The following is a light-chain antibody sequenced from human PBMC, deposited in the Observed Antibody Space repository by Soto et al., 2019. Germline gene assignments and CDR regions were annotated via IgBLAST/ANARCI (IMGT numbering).Light chain of an antibody. J-gene: IGKJ4*01. CDR3: QQYDNLPL. Sequence: DVKMTLSPSTLSASVGYRVTITCRACQTPSSWLAWYQQKPGRAPKLLIYDAPNLETGVPSQFSGSRSGTDFTFTISSLQPEDIATYYCQQYDNLPLFGGGTKEDI. CDR1: QTPSSW. V-gene: IGKV1-33*01. CDR2: DAP.